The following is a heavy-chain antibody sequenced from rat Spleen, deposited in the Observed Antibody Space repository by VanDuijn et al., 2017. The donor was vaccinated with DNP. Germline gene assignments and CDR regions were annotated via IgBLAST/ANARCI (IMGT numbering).Heavy chain of an antibody. V-gene: IGHV5-31*01. J-gene: IGHJ3*01. CDR2: ITSSGDNT. CDR3: AIYFYSGDNWFGY. CDR1: RFTFNNFW. D-gene: IGHD1-1*01. Sequence: EVQLVESGGDLVQPGRSLKLSCVASRFTFNNFWMTRFRQVPGKGLDWVASITSSGDNTLYPDSVKGRFTISRDIAKNTLYLQMNSLRSEDTATYFCAIYFYSGDNWFGYWGQGTLVTVSS.